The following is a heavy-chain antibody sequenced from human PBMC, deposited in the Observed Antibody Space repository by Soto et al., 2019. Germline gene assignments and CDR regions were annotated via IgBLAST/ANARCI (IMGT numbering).Heavy chain of an antibody. J-gene: IGHJ5*02. CDR1: GGSIGSNPYY. V-gene: IGHV4-39*02. Sequence: SETLSLTCTVSGGSIGSNPYYGAWIRQPPGKGLEWIGIINNGGSTYYNASLKSRVTISVDTSKNHFSLELSSVIAADTAVYYCARNSIWSGCFDPWGQGTLVTVS. CDR2: INNGGST. D-gene: IGHD3-9*01. CDR3: ARNSIWSGCFDP.